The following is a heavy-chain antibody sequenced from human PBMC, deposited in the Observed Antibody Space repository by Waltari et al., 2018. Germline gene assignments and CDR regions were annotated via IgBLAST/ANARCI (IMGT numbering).Heavy chain of an antibody. CDR2: IRSKADGGTT. J-gene: IGHJ4*02. CDR3: TRDDYFDY. CDR1: GFTFGYYA. V-gene: IGHV3-49*04. Sequence: EVQLVESGGGLVQPGRSLRLYCPASGFTFGYYAMRWVRQAPGKGLEWVGFIRSKADGGTTEYAASVKGRFTISRDDSKSIAYLQMNSLKTEDTAVYYCTRDDYFDYWGQGTLVTVSS.